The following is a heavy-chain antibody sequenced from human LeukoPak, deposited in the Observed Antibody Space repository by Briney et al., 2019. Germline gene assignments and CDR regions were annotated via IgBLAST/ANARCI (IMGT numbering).Heavy chain of an antibody. D-gene: IGHD4-17*01. J-gene: IGHJ4*02. CDR3: ARGPPDYGVNY. Sequence: QAGGSLRLSCAASGFTFSSHSMNWVRQAPGKGLEWVSYISSSSSTIYYADSVKGRFTISRDNAKNSLYLQMNSLRAEDTAVYYCARGPPDYGVNYWGQGTLVTVSS. CDR2: ISSSSSTI. CDR1: GFTFSSHS. V-gene: IGHV3-48*01.